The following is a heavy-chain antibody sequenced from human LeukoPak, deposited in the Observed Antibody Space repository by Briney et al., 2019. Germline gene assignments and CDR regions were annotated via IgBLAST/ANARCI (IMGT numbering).Heavy chain of an antibody. CDR1: GFTFSSYA. J-gene: IGHJ4*02. V-gene: IGHV3-30*04. CDR2: ISYDGSNK. CDR3: ARDYGGYSIHPLDY. Sequence: GRSLRLSCAASGFTFSSYAMHWVRQAPGKGLEWVAGISYDGSNKYYADSVKGRFTSSRDNSKNTLDLQMNSLRAEDTAVYYCARDYGGYSIHPLDYWGQGTLVTVSS. D-gene: IGHD5-12*01.